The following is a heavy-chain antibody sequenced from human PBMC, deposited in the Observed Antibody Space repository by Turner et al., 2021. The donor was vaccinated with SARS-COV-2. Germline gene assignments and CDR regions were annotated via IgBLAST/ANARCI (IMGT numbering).Heavy chain of an antibody. CDR2: IHPSGTT. CDR3: AKGDDSRKSGLL. V-gene: IGHV4-34*02. D-gene: IGHD2-15*01. Sequence: QVQLQQWGAGLLKPSETLSLTCAVYGGSFSGYYWTWIRQPPEKGLEWIGEIHPSGTTYHNPSLKGRVTMSVDTSKNQFYLKVSSVTAADTAVYYCAKGDDSRKSGLLWGQGTPVTVSS. CDR1: GGSFSGYY. J-gene: IGHJ4*02.